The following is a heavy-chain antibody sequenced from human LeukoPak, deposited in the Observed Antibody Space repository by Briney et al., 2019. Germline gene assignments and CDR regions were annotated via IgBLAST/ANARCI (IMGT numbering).Heavy chain of an antibody. CDR2: IYYSGST. J-gene: IGHJ4*02. CDR3: ARTGSYGLPRDY. D-gene: IGHD5-18*01. V-gene: IGHV4-31*03. Sequence: SQTLSLTCTVSGGSISSGGYCWSWIRQHPGKGLEWIGYIYYSGSTYYNPSLKSRVTISVDTSKNQFSLKLSSVTAADTAVYYCARTGSYGLPRDYWGQGTLVTVSS. CDR1: GGSISSGGYC.